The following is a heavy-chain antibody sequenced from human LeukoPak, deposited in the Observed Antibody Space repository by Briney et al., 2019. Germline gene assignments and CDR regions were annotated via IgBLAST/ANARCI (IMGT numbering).Heavy chain of an antibody. V-gene: IGHV4-4*02. D-gene: IGHD1-1*01. Sequence: ASETLSITCAVSGGSSSSSNWWSWVRQPPGKGLEWIGEIYHSGITNYNPSLKSRVTISLDKSKNQFSLKVSSVTAADTAVYYCAREPVERPGTYWGQGTLVTVSS. J-gene: IGHJ4*02. CDR2: IYHSGIT. CDR1: GGSSSSSNW. CDR3: AREPVERPGTY.